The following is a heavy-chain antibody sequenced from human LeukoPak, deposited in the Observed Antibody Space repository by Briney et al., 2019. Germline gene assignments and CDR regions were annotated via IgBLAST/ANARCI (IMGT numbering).Heavy chain of an antibody. Sequence: GESLQISCEGSGYTFTSYWIAWVRQMPGKGLEWMGIIYPGDSDIRYSPSFQGQVTFSADKSISTAYLQWRSLKASDTAMYYCARWSSSSKTFDYWGQGTLVTVSS. CDR3: ARWSSSSKTFDY. D-gene: IGHD6-6*01. V-gene: IGHV5-51*01. CDR1: GYTFTSYW. J-gene: IGHJ4*02. CDR2: IYPGDSDI.